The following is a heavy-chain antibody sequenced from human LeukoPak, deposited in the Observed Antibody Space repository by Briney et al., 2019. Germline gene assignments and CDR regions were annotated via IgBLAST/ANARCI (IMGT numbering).Heavy chain of an antibody. D-gene: IGHD3-3*01. V-gene: IGHV4-39*07. CDR2: MHYSGST. CDR1: GGSISSSSYY. J-gene: IGHJ3*02. Sequence: SETLSLTCTVSGGSISSSSYYWGWVRQPPGKGLEWIGSMHYSGSTYYNPSLKSRVTMSVDTSKNQFSLKLSSVTAADTAVYYCARGRNDFWSGYYEAFDIWGQGTMVTVSS. CDR3: ARGRNDFWSGYYEAFDI.